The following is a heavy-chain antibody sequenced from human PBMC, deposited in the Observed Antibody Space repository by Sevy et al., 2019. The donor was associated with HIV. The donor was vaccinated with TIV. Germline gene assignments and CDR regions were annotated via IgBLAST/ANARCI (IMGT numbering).Heavy chain of an antibody. CDR3: AKLFFVVLGGTYYYDSSGYNPFDY. D-gene: IGHD3-22*01. CDR1: GFTFSSYG. J-gene: IGHJ4*02. Sequence: GGSLRLSCAASGFTFSSYGMHWVRQAPGKGLEWVAVISYDGSNKYYADSVKGPVTISRENSKDTLYLQMNRLRAEDTDEYYCAKLFFVVLGGTYYYDSSGYNPFDYWGQGTLVTVSS. CDR2: ISYDGSNK. V-gene: IGHV3-30*18.